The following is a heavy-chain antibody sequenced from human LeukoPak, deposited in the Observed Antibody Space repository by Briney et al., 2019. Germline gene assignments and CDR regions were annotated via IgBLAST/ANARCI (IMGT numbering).Heavy chain of an antibody. V-gene: IGHV7-4-1*02. J-gene: IGHJ4*02. CDR3: ARVLYCSGSSCYSLRY. CDR1: GYTFTSYA. D-gene: IGHD2-15*01. Sequence: GASVKVSCKASGYTFTSYAMNWVRQAPGQGLEWMGWINTNTGNPTYAQGFTGRFVFSLDTSVSTAYLQINSLKAEDTAVYYCARVLYCSGSSCYSLRYWGQGTLVTVSS. CDR2: INTNTGNP.